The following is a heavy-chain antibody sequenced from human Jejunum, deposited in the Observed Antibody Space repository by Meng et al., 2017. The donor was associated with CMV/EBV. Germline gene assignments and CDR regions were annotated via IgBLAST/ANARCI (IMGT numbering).Heavy chain of an antibody. J-gene: IGHJ3*01. CDR2: ISNRGTNT. CDR3: AKEGQASR. CDR1: GFTFSIYA. Sequence: PCAASGFTFSIYAMTWVRQAPGKGLEWVSTISNRGTNTYYADSVKGRFTISRDNSKNTLYLQMNSLRVEDMAIYYCAKEGQASRWGQGTMVTVSS. V-gene: IGHV3-23*01.